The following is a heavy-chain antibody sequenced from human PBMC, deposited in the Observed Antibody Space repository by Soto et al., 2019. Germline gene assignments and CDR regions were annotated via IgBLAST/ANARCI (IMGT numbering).Heavy chain of an antibody. V-gene: IGHV3-30*18. CDR3: AKDTPLKEFDC. J-gene: IGHJ4*02. Sequence: QVQLVESGGGVVQPGRSLRLSCAASGFTFSNSFMHWVRQAPGRGLEWVAAISYDGSNTYYANSVKGRFTISRDNSRDTLYLLVISLRIEDTAMYYCAKDTPLKEFDCWGQGTLVTVSS. CDR1: GFTFSNSF. CDR2: ISYDGSNT.